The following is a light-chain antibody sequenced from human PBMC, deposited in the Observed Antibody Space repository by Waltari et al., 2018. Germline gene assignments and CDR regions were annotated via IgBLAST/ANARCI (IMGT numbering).Light chain of an antibody. CDR2: GAS. Sequence: DIVTTQSPATLSVSPGERATLSCRASQSVGTNLAWYQQRPGQAPRLLLYGASSRATGIPARFSGSGSGTDFTLTINSLQPEDFALYYCQQYHNWPPWAFGQGTKVEIK. CDR1: QSVGTN. CDR3: QQYHNWPPWA. V-gene: IGKV3-15*01. J-gene: IGKJ1*01.